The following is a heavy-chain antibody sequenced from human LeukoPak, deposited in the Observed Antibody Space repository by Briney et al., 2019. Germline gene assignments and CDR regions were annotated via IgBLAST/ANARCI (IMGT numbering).Heavy chain of an antibody. Sequence: GGSLRLSCAASGFTFSSYAMSWVRQAPGKGLEWVSAISGSGGSTYYADSVKGRFTISRDNSKNTLYLQMNSLRAEDTAVYYCAKDGYCSGGSCYSGTNYYYGMDVWGQGTTVTVSS. V-gene: IGHV3-23*01. CDR3: AKDGYCSGGSCYSGTNYYYGMDV. J-gene: IGHJ6*02. D-gene: IGHD2-15*01. CDR1: GFTFSSYA. CDR2: ISGSGGST.